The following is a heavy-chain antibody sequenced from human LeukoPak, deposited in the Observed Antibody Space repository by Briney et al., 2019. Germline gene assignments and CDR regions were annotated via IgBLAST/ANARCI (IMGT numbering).Heavy chain of an antibody. J-gene: IGHJ4*02. CDR2: INPNSGGT. D-gene: IGHD5-24*01. Sequence: AASVKVSCTASGYTFTGYYMHWVRQAPGQGLEWMGWINPNSGGTNYAQKFQGRVTMTRDTSTSTAYMELSRLTSDDTAVYYCARVSYNYLDYWGQGTLVTVSS. V-gene: IGHV1-2*02. CDR1: GYTFTGYY. CDR3: ARVSYNYLDY.